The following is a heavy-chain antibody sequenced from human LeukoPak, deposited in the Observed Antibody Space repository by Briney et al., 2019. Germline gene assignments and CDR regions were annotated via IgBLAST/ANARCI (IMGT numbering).Heavy chain of an antibody. J-gene: IGHJ4*02. D-gene: IGHD4-17*01. V-gene: IGHV4-59*08. Sequence: PSETLSLTCTVSGVSISSYYWSWIRQPPGKGLEWIGYIYYSGSTNYTPSLRSRVTISVDTSKNQFSLKLSSVTAADTAVYYCARGGNYGDYDGYFDCWGQGTLVTVSS. CDR2: IYYSGST. CDR1: GVSISSYY. CDR3: ARGGNYGDYDGYFDC.